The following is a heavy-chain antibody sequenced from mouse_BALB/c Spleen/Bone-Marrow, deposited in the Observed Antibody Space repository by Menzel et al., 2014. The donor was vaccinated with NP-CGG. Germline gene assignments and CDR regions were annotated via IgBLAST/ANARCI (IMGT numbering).Heavy chain of an antibody. CDR2: INPDSSTI. D-gene: IGHD1-2*01. Sequence: VQLKHSGGGLVQPGGSLKLSCAASGFDFSRYWMSWVRQAPGKGLEWMGEINPDSSTINYTPSLKDKFIISRDNAKNTLYLQMSKVRSEDTALYYCASLHYYGFFAYWGQGTLVTVSA. V-gene: IGHV4-1*02. J-gene: IGHJ3*01. CDR1: GFDFSRYW. CDR3: ASLHYYGFFAY.